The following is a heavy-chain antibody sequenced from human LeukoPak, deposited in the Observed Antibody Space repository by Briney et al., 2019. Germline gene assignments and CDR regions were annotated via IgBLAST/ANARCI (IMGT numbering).Heavy chain of an antibody. V-gene: IGHV3-48*03. CDR2: ISSSGSTI. J-gene: IGHJ5*02. Sequence: SGGSLRLSCAASGFTFSSYEMNWVRQAPGKGLEWVSYISSSGSTIYYADSVKGRFTISRDNAKNTMYLEMNSLRAEDTAVYYCVRDRRYLGFDPWGQGTLVTVSS. D-gene: IGHD3-9*01. CDR3: VRDRRYLGFDP. CDR1: GFTFSSYE.